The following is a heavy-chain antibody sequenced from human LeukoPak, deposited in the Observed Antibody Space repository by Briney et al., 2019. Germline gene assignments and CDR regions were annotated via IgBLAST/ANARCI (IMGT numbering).Heavy chain of an antibody. CDR2: ISACNGNT. CDR1: GYTFTTYG. CDR3: ARGPLWFGEFYFDY. Sequence: ASVKVSCKASGYTFTTYGISWVRQAPGQGLEWMGWISACNGNTNYAQKLQGRVTMTTDTSTSTAYMDLRSLRSDDTAVYYCARGPLWFGEFYFDYWGQGTLVTVSS. D-gene: IGHD3-10*01. V-gene: IGHV1-18*01. J-gene: IGHJ4*02.